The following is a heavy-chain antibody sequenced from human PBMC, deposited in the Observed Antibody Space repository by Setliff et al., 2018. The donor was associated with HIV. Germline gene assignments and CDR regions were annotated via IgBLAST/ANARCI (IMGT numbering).Heavy chain of an antibody. V-gene: IGHV1-46*01. CDR1: GYTFTSYY. Sequence: GASVKVSCKASGYTFTSYYMHWVRQAPGQGLEWMGIINPSGGSTSYAQKFQGRVTMTRDTSTSTVYMELSSLRAEDTAVYYCAKRDRGDRAFEIWGQGTMVTVSS. D-gene: IGHD2-21*02. CDR2: INPSGGST. CDR3: AKRDRGDRAFEI. J-gene: IGHJ3*02.